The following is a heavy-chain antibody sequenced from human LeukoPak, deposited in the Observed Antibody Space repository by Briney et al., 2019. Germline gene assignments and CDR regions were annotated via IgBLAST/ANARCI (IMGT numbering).Heavy chain of an antibody. CDR1: GGSFSGYY. J-gene: IGHJ6*02. V-gene: IGHV4-34*01. Sequence: SETLSLTCAVYGGSFSGYYWSWIRQPPGKGLEWIGEINHSGSTNYNPSLKSRVIISVDTSKNQFSLKLSSVIAADTAVYYCARGLNYYDSSGRKGDNYYYYYGMDVRGQGTTVTVSS. CDR3: ARGLNYYDSSGRKGDNYYYYYGMDV. D-gene: IGHD3-22*01. CDR2: INHSGST.